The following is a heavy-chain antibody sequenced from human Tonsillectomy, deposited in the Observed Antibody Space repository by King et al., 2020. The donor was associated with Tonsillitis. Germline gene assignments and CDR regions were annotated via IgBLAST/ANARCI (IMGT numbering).Heavy chain of an antibody. J-gene: IGHJ4*02. CDR3: ARAADGFNTLFDY. CDR2: IYYSGST. V-gene: IGHV4-59*01. Sequence: VQLQESGPGLVKPSETLSLTCTLSGGSISSYYWSWIRQPPGKGLEWIAYIYYSGSTSYNPSLKSRVTISVDRSKNQFSLRLSSVTAAATAVYYCARAADGFNTLFDYWGQGTLVTVSS. D-gene: IGHD5-24*01. CDR1: GGSISSYY.